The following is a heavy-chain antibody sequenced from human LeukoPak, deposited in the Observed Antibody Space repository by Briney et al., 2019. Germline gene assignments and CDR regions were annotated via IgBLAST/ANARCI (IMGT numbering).Heavy chain of an antibody. D-gene: IGHD6-13*01. V-gene: IGHV4-59*11. Sequence: SETLSLTCTVSGGSINSHYGNWVRQPQGKGLEWIGYIYYTGSATYNPSLSSRVTISVDTSNNQFSLKLTSVTAADTAVYYCARGRLSGSSHFDSWGQGTLVTVSS. J-gene: IGHJ4*02. CDR3: ARGRLSGSSHFDS. CDR1: GGSINSHY. CDR2: IYYTGSA.